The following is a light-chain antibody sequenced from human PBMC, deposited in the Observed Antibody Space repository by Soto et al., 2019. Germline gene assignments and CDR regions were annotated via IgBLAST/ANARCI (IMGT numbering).Light chain of an antibody. CDR1: SSDVGGYNY. V-gene: IGLV2-8*01. Sequence: QSALTQPPSASESPGQSVTISCTGTSSDVGGYNYVSWYQQHPGKAPKLMIYEVSKRPSGVPDRFSGSKSGNTASLTVSGLQAEDEADYCCSSYAGSNNLLFGGGTKLTVL. CDR2: EVS. J-gene: IGLJ3*02. CDR3: SSYAGSNNLL.